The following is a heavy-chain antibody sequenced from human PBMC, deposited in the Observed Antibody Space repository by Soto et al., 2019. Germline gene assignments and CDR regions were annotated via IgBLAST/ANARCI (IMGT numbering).Heavy chain of an antibody. CDR2: IYYSGST. J-gene: IGHJ5*02. CDR3: ARSIDP. V-gene: IGHV4-31*03. CDR1: GGSISIVGYY. Sequence: SETLSLTCSVSGGSISIVGYYWSWIRQHPGKGLEWIGYIYYSGSTYYNPSLKIRVTISVDTSKNQFSLKLSSVTAADTAVYYCARSIDPWGQGTLVTVSS.